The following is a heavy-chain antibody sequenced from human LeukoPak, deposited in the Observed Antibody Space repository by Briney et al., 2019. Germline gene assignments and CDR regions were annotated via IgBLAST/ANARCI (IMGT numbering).Heavy chain of an antibody. CDR2: IWYDGTNK. CDR1: GFNFSSYG. D-gene: IGHD2-2*01. V-gene: IGHV3-33*06. Sequence: GRSLRLSCEASGFNFSSYGMHWVRQAPGKGLEWVGVIWYDGTNKQYPDSVKGRFTISRDNSKNTLYLLMNSLRAEDTAVYYCAKTIVPAAPIHYYYMDVWGNGTTLTVS. J-gene: IGHJ6*03. CDR3: AKTIVPAAPIHYYYMDV.